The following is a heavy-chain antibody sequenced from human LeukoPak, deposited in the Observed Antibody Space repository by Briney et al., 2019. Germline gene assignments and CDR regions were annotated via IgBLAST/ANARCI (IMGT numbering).Heavy chain of an antibody. V-gene: IGHV3-74*01. CDR2: INGDGDTT. CDR1: GFTFSSSW. CDR3: ARALTD. Sequence: GESLRLSCAASGFTFSSSWMHWVRQVPGKGLVWVSYINGDGDTTSYADSVKGRFTISRDNAKNTLYLQMSSLRAEDTAVYYCARALTDWGQGTLVTVSS. J-gene: IGHJ4*02.